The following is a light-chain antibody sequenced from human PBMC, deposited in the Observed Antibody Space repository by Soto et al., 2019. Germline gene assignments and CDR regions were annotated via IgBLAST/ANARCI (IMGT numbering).Light chain of an antibody. Sequence: QSALTQPASVSGSPGQSITISCTGTSSDVGGYNFVSWYQHHPGKAPTLIIYDVSNRPSGVSNRFSGSKSGNTASLTISELQAEDEAYYHCSSFTSSSTLDVVFGGGTQLTVL. V-gene: IGLV2-14*01. CDR2: DVS. CDR1: SSDVGGYNF. CDR3: SSFTSSSTLDVV. J-gene: IGLJ2*01.